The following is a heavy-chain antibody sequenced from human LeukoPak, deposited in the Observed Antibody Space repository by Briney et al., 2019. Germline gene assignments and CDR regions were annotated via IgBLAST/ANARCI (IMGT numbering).Heavy chain of an antibody. CDR3: ARVGYSSGWYEY. V-gene: IGHV3-33*01. CDR2: IWEDGTNI. J-gene: IGHJ4*02. D-gene: IGHD6-19*01. Sequence: GGSLRLSCAASGFTFSIYGMHWVRQAPGKGLEFVAGIWEDGTNIHYADSVKGRFTISRDNSKNTLYLQMNSLRAEDTAVYFCARVGYSSGWYEYWGQGTLVTVSS. CDR1: GFTFSIYG.